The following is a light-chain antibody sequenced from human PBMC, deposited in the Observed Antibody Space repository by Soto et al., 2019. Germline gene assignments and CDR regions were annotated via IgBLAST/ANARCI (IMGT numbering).Light chain of an antibody. CDR2: DAS. J-gene: IGKJ1*01. V-gene: IGKV3-20*01. CDR3: QQYGILSWT. CDR1: QTVRNNY. Sequence: EFVMTKSADSLSLSQGERATLSCGASQTVRNNYIAWYQQKPGQAPRLLIYDASSRATGIPDRFSGGGSGTDFTLTISRLEPEDFAVYYCQQYGILSWTFGQGTKVDI.